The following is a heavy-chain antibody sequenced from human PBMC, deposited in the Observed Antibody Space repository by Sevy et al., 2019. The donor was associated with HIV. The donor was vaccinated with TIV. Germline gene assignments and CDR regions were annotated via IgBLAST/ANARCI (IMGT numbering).Heavy chain of an antibody. D-gene: IGHD2-2*01. CDR2: IRYDGSNK. CDR3: AKDRVVVVPAASGLGYYYGMDV. CDR1: GFTFNYYG. J-gene: IGHJ6*02. Sequence: GGSLRLSCAASGFTFNYYGMYWVRQAPGKGLEWVSFIRYDGSNKDYADSVKGRFTISRDNSKNTVYLQMNSLRGEDTAVYHCAKDRVVVVPAASGLGYYYGMDVWGQGTTVTVSS. V-gene: IGHV3-30*02.